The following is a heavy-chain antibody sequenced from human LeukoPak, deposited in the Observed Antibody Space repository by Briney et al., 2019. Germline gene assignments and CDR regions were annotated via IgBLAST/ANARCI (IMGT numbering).Heavy chain of an antibody. CDR2: ISYSGNT. D-gene: IGHD3-22*01. CDR3: ARGALYYYDSSGYYRH. CDR1: GGSISGYY. J-gene: IGHJ4*02. Sequence: SETLSLTCTVSGGSISGYYWGWIRQPPGKGLEWIGYISYSGNTNYNPSLTSRVTMSVDTSKDQFSLKLSSVTAADTAVYYCARGALYYYDSSGYYRHWGQGTLVTVSS. V-gene: IGHV4-59*12.